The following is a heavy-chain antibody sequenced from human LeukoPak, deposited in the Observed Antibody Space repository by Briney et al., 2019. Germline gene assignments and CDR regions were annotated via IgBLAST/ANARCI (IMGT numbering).Heavy chain of an antibody. CDR3: ARDADTSGSYWYFDL. J-gene: IGHJ2*01. CDR2: IWSDGSNE. Sequence: GGSLRLSCAASGFTLSYYGMHWVRQAPGKGLEWVALIWSDGSNENYADSVKGRFTISRDTSRNTLYLQMHSLRAEDTAVYCCARDADTSGSYWYFDLWGRGTQVTVSS. CDR1: GFTLSYYG. V-gene: IGHV3-33*01. D-gene: IGHD3-22*01.